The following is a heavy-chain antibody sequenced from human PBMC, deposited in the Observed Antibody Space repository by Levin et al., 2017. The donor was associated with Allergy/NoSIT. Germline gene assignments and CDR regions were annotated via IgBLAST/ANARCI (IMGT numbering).Heavy chain of an antibody. CDR2: ISYSGST. D-gene: IGHD3-16*01. J-gene: IGHJ6*02. Sequence: SQTLSLTCTVSGDSVSDYFWFWIRQSPGRGLEWIGYISYSGSTSYSPSLKSRVTISEDRSKKTFSLELTSVTAADTAVYYCAGVLGKSWYYNYGMDAWGQGTTVIVSS. V-gene: IGHV4-59*02. CDR3: AGVLGKSWYYNYGMDA. CDR1: GDSVSDYF.